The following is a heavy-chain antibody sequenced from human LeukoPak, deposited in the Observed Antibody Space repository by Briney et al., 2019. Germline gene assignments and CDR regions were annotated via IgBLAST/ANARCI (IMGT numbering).Heavy chain of an antibody. Sequence: SETLSLTCTVSGGSISSYYWSWIRQPPGKGLEWIGYIYYSGSTNYNPSLKSRVTISVDTSKNQFSLKLSSVTAADTAVYYCAKYSHDSSGSYDYWGQGTLVTVSS. CDR1: GGSISSYY. J-gene: IGHJ4*02. CDR2: IYYSGST. D-gene: IGHD3-22*01. CDR3: AKYSHDSSGSYDY. V-gene: IGHV4-59*01.